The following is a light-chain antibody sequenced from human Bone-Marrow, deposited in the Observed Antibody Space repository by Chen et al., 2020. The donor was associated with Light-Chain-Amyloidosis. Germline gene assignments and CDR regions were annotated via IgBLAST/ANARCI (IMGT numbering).Light chain of an antibody. CDR3: QSADSSGTYEVI. CDR2: RDT. Sequence: SYELTQPPSVSVSPGQTARITCSGDDLPTKYAYWYQQKPGQAPVLVIHRDTERPSGISERFSGSSSGTTATLTISGVQAEDEADSHCQSADSSGTYEVIFGGGTKLTV. V-gene: IGLV3-25*03. CDR1: DLPTKY. J-gene: IGLJ2*01.